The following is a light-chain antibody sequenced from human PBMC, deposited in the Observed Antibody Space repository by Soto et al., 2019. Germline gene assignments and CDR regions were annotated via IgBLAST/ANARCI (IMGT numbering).Light chain of an antibody. CDR1: QSVSNSY. CDR3: QQYGSSPRT. Sequence: EIVLTQSPGTLSLSPGERATLSCMASQSVSNSYLAWYQQKPGQAPRLLIYGASSRATGIPDRFSGSGSGTDFTLTISRLEPEDFAVYYCQQYGSSPRTFGQGTKVDIK. V-gene: IGKV3-20*01. J-gene: IGKJ1*01. CDR2: GAS.